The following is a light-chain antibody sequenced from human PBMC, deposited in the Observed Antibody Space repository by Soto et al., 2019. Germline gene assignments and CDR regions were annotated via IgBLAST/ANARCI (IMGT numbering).Light chain of an antibody. V-gene: IGLV2-23*02. Sequence: QSALTQPASVSGAPGQSITISCTGTASDVGSYKVVSWYQHLPDKAPKLIIFEVSERPSGISDRFSGSKSGNTSSLTISGLQAEDEADYYCGAYADNSNFLFCGGTKLTVL. J-gene: IGLJ2*01. CDR3: GAYADNSNFL. CDR2: EVS. CDR1: ASDVGSYKV.